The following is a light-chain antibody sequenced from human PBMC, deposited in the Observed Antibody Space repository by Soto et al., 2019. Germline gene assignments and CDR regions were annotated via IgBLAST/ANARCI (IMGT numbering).Light chain of an antibody. CDR3: QQRSNWPPGGT. CDR1: QSASSY. Sequence: EIVLTQSPATLSLSPGERATLSCRASQSASSYLAWYQQKPGQAPRLLIYDASNMATGVPARFSGSGSGTDFTLSISILEPEDFAVYYCQQRSNWPPGGTFGQGTKLEIK. V-gene: IGKV3-11*01. CDR2: DAS. J-gene: IGKJ2*01.